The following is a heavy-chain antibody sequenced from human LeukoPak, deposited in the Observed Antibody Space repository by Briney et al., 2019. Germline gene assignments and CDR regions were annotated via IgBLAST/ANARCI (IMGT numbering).Heavy chain of an antibody. D-gene: IGHD2-15*01. CDR2: ISGSGGST. V-gene: IGHV3-23*01. CDR1: GFTFSTHA. CDR3: AKDYCSGGSCYHQPAIEYFQH. J-gene: IGHJ1*01. Sequence: GGSLRLSCAASGFTFSTHAMSWVRQAPGKGLEWVSAISGSGGSTYYADSVKGRFTISRDNSKNTLYLQMNSLRAEDTAVYYCAKDYCSGGSCYHQPAIEYFQHWGQGTLVTVSS.